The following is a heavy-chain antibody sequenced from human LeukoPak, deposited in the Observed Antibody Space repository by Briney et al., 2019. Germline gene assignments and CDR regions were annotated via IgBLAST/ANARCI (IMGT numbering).Heavy chain of an antibody. Sequence: GASVKASCKVSGYTLTELSMHWVRQAPGKGLEWMGGFDPEDGETIYAQKFQGRVTMTEDTSTDTAYMELSSLRSEDTAVYYCATASSGSYQGTYFDYWGQGTLVTVSS. V-gene: IGHV1-24*01. CDR2: FDPEDGET. CDR3: ATASSGSYQGTYFDY. CDR1: GYTLTELS. D-gene: IGHD1-26*01. J-gene: IGHJ4*02.